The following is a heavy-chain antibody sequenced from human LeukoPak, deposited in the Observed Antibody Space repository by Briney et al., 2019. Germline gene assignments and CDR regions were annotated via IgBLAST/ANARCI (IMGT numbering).Heavy chain of an antibody. Sequence: ASVKVSCKASGYTFTGYYMHWVRQAPGQGLEWMGWINPNSGGTNYAQKFQGRVTMTRDTSISTAYMELSRLRSDDTAVYYCARDFRHRYYYDNSGYYWFDPWGQGTLVTVSS. CDR1: GYTFTGYY. CDR3: ARDFRHRYYYDNSGYYWFDP. CDR2: INPNSGGT. D-gene: IGHD3-22*01. J-gene: IGHJ5*02. V-gene: IGHV1-2*02.